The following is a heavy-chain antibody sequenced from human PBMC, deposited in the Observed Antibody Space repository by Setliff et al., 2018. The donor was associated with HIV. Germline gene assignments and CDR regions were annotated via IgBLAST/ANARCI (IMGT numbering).Heavy chain of an antibody. CDR2: LIPIYATS. D-gene: IGHD3-22*01. Sequence: VASVKVSCKASGGTFSSYAISWVRQAPGQGLEWMGGLIPIYATSDYAQKLQGRVTIFTDESARTAYMELRSLRSEDTAVYYCARIPNHSSGFDYWGQGTPVTVSS. V-gene: IGHV1-69*05. CDR3: ARIPNHSSGFDY. CDR1: GGTFSSYA. J-gene: IGHJ4*02.